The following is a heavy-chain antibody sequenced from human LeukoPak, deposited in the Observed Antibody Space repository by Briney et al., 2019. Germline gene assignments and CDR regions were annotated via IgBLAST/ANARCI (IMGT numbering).Heavy chain of an antibody. Sequence: GWSLRLSCAASGFTFSSYWMHWVRQAPGKGLVWVSRINSDGSSTRYADSVKGRFTNSRHNAKNTLYLQMNSLRAEDTAVYYCARDRPDYGDYVLGYYYYGMDVWGQGTTVTVSS. CDR3: ARDRPDYGDYVLGYYYYGMDV. V-gene: IGHV3-74*01. D-gene: IGHD4-17*01. J-gene: IGHJ6*02. CDR2: INSDGSST. CDR1: GFTFSSYW.